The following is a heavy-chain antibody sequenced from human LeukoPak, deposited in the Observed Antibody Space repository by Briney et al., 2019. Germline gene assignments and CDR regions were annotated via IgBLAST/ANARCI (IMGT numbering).Heavy chain of an antibody. V-gene: IGHV3-30*02. CDR2: IRYDGSNK. J-gene: IGHJ4*02. D-gene: IGHD5-12*01. Sequence: GGSLRLSCAASGFTFSSYGMHWVRQAPGKGLEWVAFIRYDGSNKYYADSVKGRFTISRDNSKNTLYLQMNSLRAEDTAVYYCAKDPGAYSGYDYLGYWGQGTLVTVSS. CDR1: GFTFSSYG. CDR3: AKDPGAYSGYDYLGY.